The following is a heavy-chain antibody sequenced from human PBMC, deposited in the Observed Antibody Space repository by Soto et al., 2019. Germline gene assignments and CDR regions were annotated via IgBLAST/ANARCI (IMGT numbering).Heavy chain of an antibody. J-gene: IGHJ4*01. Sequence: SETLSLTCTVSGGSISSYYWSWIRQPPGKGLEWIGYIYYSGNTNYNPSLTRRVIISVDTSNNQFSLKLSSVSAADTAVYYCASETSGDKIYNWCQQNLLPVSS. V-gene: IGHV4-59*08. CDR3: ASETSGDKIYN. CDR2: IYYSGNT. CDR1: GGSISSYY. D-gene: IGHD3-16*01.